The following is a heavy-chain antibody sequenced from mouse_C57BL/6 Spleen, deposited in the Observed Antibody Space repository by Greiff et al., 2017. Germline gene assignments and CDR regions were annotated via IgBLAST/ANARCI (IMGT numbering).Heavy chain of an antibody. CDR3: ARSHYDGSIYDFDD. CDR1: GYAFSSSW. Sequence: QVQLQQSGPELVKPGSSVKISCKASGYAFSSSWMNWVKQRPGQGLEWIGRIYPGDGDTNDNGKFKGKATLTADKSSSTAYMQLSSLTSEDSAVYFCARSHYDGSIYDFDDWGQGTTLTVSS. CDR2: IYPGDGDT. V-gene: IGHV1-82*01. J-gene: IGHJ2*01. D-gene: IGHD1-1*01.